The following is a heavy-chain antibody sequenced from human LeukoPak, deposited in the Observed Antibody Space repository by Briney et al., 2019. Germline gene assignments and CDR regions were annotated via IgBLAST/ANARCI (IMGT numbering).Heavy chain of an antibody. CDR3: ARAGYCSSTSCYMGSSDY. J-gene: IGHJ4*02. D-gene: IGHD2-2*02. CDR1: GFRFSSYS. CDR2: MSTSSSYI. Sequence: GGSLRLSCADSGFRFSSYSMNWVRQAPGKGLEWVSSMSTSSSYIYYADSVKGRFTISRDNAKNSLYLQMNSLRAEDTAVYYCARAGYCSSTSCYMGSSDYWGQGTLVTVSS. V-gene: IGHV3-21*01.